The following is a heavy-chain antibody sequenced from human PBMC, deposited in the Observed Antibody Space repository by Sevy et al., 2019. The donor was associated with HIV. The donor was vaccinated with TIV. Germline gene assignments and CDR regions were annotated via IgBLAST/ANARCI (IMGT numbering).Heavy chain of an antibody. CDR2: ISGSSNYI. J-gene: IGHJ3*02. Sequence: GGSLRLSCAASGFSFSSYPMNWVRQAPGKGLEWVSSISGSSNYIYYAESLRGRFTISRDNAKNSLYLQMNSLRAEDTAVYYCARPYGSGSWEAFDIWGQGTMVTVSS. D-gene: IGHD3-10*01. V-gene: IGHV3-21*01. CDR3: ARPYGSGSWEAFDI. CDR1: GFSFSSYP.